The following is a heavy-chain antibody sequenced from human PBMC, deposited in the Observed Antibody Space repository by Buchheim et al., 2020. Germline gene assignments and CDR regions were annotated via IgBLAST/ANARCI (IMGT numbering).Heavy chain of an antibody. CDR1: GGSISSGGYH. CDR2: TYDSGNV. Sequence: QLQESGPGLVKPSQTLSLTCSVSGGSISSGGYHWSWIRQHPGKGLEWIGCTYDSGNVYHNPSLKSRATISKDMSKNQFSLMLNSVTAADTAVYYCATYYSNEGGRGNWGQGTL. J-gene: IGHJ4*02. D-gene: IGHD2-8*01. V-gene: IGHV4-31*03. CDR3: ATYYSNEGGRGN.